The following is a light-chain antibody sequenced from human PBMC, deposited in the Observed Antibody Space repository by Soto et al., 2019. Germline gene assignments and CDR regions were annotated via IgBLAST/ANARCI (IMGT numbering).Light chain of an antibody. Sequence: EVVLTQSPGTLSLSPGQRATLSCRASQSVTSSYLAWYQQKPGQAPRLLIYGASIRATVIPDRFSGSGSGADFTLTISRLEPEDFALFYCQHFDSSSYTFGQGTKLEI. V-gene: IGKV3-20*01. CDR3: QHFDSSSYT. CDR1: QSVTSSY. J-gene: IGKJ2*01. CDR2: GAS.